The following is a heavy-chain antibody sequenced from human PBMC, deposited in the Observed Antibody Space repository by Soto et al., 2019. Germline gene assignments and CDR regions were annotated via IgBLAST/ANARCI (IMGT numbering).Heavy chain of an antibody. D-gene: IGHD1-1*01. CDR2: IYYSGST. CDR1: GGSISSYY. J-gene: IGHJ4*02. V-gene: IGHV4-59*01. CDR3: ARVAQLERLFDY. Sequence: SETLSLTCTVSGGSISSYYWSWIRQPPGKGLEWIGYIYYSGSTNYNPSLKSRVTISVDTSKNQFSLKLSSVTAADMAVYYCARVAQLERLFDYWGQGTLVTVSS.